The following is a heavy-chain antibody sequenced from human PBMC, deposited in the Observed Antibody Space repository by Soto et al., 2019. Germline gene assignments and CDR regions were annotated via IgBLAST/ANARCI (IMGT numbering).Heavy chain of an antibody. CDR3: ARVSVIYYYGMDV. J-gene: IGHJ6*02. CDR1: GGSFSGYY. D-gene: IGHD2-21*01. Sequence: QVQLQQWGAGLLKPSETLSLTCAVYGGSFSGYYWNWIRQPPGKGLEWIGEINHSGSTNYNPSLKSRVTISVDTSKNQFSLKLSSVTAADTAVYYCARVSVIYYYGMDVWGQGTTVTVSS. V-gene: IGHV4-34*01. CDR2: INHSGST.